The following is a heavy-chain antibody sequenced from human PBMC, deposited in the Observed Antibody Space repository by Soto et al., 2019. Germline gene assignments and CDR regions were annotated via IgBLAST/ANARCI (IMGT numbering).Heavy chain of an antibody. CDR2: ISATNGNT. CDR3: ASGYFYHFFDF. D-gene: IGHD3-22*01. V-gene: IGHV1-18*04. J-gene: IGHJ4*02. CDR1: GYNLSTYT. Sequence: QVHLVQSGGEVKKPGASVIVSCTTSGYNLSTYTINWVRQAPVHGLEWIGWISATNGNTDYPRKFQGRVTVTMDTSTTTSYMEVRNLRSDDTAVYYCASGYFYHFFDFWGQGTLDTVSS.